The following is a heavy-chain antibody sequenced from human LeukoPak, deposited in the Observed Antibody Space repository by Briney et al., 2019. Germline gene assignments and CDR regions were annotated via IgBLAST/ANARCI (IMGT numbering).Heavy chain of an antibody. D-gene: IGHD2-2*02. CDR2: INTNTGNP. V-gene: IGHV7-4-1*02. J-gene: IGHJ4*02. Sequence: SVRVSCKASGYTFTSYAMNWVRQAPGQGLEWMGWINTNTGNPTYAQGFTGRFVFSLDTSVSTAYLQISSLKAEDTAVYYCASGGYTAACDYWGQGTLVTVSS. CDR1: GYTFTSYA. CDR3: ASGGYTAACDY.